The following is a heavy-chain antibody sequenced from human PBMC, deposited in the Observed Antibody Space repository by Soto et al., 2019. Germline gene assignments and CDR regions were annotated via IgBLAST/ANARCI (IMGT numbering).Heavy chain of an antibody. Sequence: GGSLRLCCAASGFTVSTNYMSWVRQAPGKGLEWVAVVFSGGSTYYADSVKGRFTISRDNSKNTRYLQMNSLSAEDTAVYYCARDSPIAADRSSYYFDYWGQGTLVTVSS. CDR2: VFSGGST. V-gene: IGHV3-66*01. D-gene: IGHD2-15*01. CDR1: GFTVSTNY. J-gene: IGHJ4*02. CDR3: ARDSPIAADRSSYYFDY.